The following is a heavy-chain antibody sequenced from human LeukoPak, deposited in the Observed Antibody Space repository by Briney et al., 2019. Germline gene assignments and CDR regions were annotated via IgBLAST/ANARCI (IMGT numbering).Heavy chain of an antibody. D-gene: IGHD3-10*01. CDR2: INHSGST. V-gene: IGHV4-34*01. CDR1: GGSFSGSY. CDR3: ARGGLVRGTLNSLIGFDI. Sequence: SETLSLTCAVYGGSFSGSYWTWIRQPPGKGLEWIGEINHSGSTNYNPSLKSRVTISADTSNNQFSLQLNSVTPEDTALYYCARGGLVRGTLNSLIGFDIWDQGIMVTVSS. J-gene: IGHJ3*02.